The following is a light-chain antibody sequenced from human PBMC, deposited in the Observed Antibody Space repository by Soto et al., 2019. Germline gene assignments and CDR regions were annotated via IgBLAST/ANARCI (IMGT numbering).Light chain of an antibody. CDR2: EVT. J-gene: IGLJ1*01. Sequence: QSVLTQPASVSGSPGQSITISCTGTGSDVGGYDYVSWYQHHPGKAPKVMIYEVTNRPSGVSNRFSGSKSGNTASLTISGLLAEDEADYYCSSYTCSSTYVFGTGTKV. V-gene: IGLV2-14*01. CDR3: SSYTCSSTYV. CDR1: GSDVGGYDY.